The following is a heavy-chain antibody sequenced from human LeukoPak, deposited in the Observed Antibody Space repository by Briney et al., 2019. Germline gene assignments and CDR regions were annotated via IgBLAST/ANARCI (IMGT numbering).Heavy chain of an antibody. V-gene: IGHV3-7*01. D-gene: IGHD2-2*01. CDR1: GFTFKNYW. J-gene: IGHJ4*02. CDR2: IKHDGTEQ. Sequence: GGTLRLSCIASGFTFKNYWMTWVRQAPGKGLEWVANIKHDGTEQFYVDSVKGRSTISRDNAKNSLYLQMNSLRAEDTAVYYCARPYCTATSCFTGIDYWGQGTLVTVSS. CDR3: ARPYCTATSCFTGIDY.